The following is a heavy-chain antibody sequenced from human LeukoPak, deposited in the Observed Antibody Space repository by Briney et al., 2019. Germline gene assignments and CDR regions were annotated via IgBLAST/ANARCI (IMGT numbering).Heavy chain of an antibody. CDR1: GASISGYY. CDR3: ARVTHWNDLDY. Sequence: SETLSLTCTVSGASISGYYWRWIRQPPGKRLEWVGYIISTGTINYNPSLKSRVTISIDTSNNHLSLLLTSVTAADTAVYYCARVTHWNDLDYWGPGTLVTVSS. V-gene: IGHV4-59*01. CDR2: IISTGTI. J-gene: IGHJ4*02. D-gene: IGHD1-1*01.